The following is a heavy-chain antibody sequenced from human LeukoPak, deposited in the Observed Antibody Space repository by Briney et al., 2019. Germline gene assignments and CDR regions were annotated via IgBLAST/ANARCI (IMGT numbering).Heavy chain of an antibody. V-gene: IGHV3-30-3*01. CDR2: ISYDGSNK. CDR3: ARDKGISVAGTGGFDY. Sequence: PGRSLRLSCAASGFTFSSYAMHWVRQAPGKGLGWVAVISYDGSNKYYADSVKGRFTISRDNSKNTLYLQMNSLRAEDTAVYYCARDKGISVAGTGGFDYWGQGTLVTVSS. CDR1: GFTFSSYA. D-gene: IGHD6-19*01. J-gene: IGHJ4*02.